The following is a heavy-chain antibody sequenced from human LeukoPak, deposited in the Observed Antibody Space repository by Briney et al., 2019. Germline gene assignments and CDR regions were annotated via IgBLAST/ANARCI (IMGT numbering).Heavy chain of an antibody. CDR3: ARSGGPLRSFDY. V-gene: IGHV4-59*01. Sequence: SETLSLTCTVSGGSISSYYWSWTRQPPGKGLEWIGYIYYSGSTNYNPSLKSRVTISVDTSKNQFSLKLSSVTAADTAVYYCARSGGPLRSFDYWGQGTLVTVSS. J-gene: IGHJ4*02. CDR1: GGSISSYY. CDR2: IYYSGST. D-gene: IGHD6-19*01.